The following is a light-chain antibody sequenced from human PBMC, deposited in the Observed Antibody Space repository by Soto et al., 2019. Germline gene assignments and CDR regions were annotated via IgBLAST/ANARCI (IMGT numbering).Light chain of an antibody. Sequence: EVVLTQSPATLSLSPGERATLSCGASRSVSSSYLAWYQQKPGLAPRLLIYDASSRATGIPDRFSGSGSGTDFTLTISRLEPEDFAVYYCQQYGRSPWTFGHGTKVDIK. V-gene: IGKV3D-20*01. CDR1: RSVSSSY. CDR2: DAS. CDR3: QQYGRSPWT. J-gene: IGKJ1*01.